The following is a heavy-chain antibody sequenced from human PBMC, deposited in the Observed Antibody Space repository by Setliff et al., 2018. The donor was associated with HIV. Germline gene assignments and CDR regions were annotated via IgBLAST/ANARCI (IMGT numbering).Heavy chain of an antibody. CDR2: INHSGST. CDR3: ARGLNYYGSGSYLPLGY. CDR1: GGSFSGYD. J-gene: IGHJ4*02. V-gene: IGHV4-34*01. Sequence: SETLSLTCAVYGGSFSGYDWSWIRQPPGKGLEWIGEINHSGSTKYHASLKSRVTISIDTSKNQISLKLSSVTAADTAVYYCARGLNYYGSGSYLPLGYWGQGTLGTVSS. D-gene: IGHD3-10*01.